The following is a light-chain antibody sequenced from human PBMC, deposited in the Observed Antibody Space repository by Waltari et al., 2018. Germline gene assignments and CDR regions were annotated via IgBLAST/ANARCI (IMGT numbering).Light chain of an antibody. Sequence: EIVMXXXPATLSVSPXERATLXCRASQSVSSNLAWYQQKRGQSPRLLIYGALTRATGIPAXXXGSGXXXEFTLXIXXXQSEDFAVYXXQXYXXWPAWTXGXXTKXE. CDR1: QSVSSN. V-gene: IGKV3-15*01. CDR3: QXYXXWPAWT. CDR2: GAL. J-gene: IGKJ1*01.